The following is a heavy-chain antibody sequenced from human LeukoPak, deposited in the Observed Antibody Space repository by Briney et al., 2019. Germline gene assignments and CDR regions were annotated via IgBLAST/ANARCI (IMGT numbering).Heavy chain of an antibody. CDR1: EFTFSSYE. D-gene: IGHD3-10*01. V-gene: IGHV3-48*03. CDR2: ISSSGSAM. Sequence: GGSLRLSCAASEFTFSSYEMNWVRQAPGKGLEWVSYISSSGSAMYYADSVRDRFTIPRDNTKNSLYLQLNSLRAEDTAVYYCARGFRLDYWGQGTLVTVSS. J-gene: IGHJ4*02. CDR3: ARGFRLDY.